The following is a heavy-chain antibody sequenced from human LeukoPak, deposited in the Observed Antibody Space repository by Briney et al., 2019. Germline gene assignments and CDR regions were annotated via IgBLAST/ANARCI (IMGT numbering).Heavy chain of an antibody. V-gene: IGHV4-59*11. CDR1: GGSISSHD. J-gene: IGHJ4*02. CDR2: IYDSGST. CDR3: ARGRRGRYYDISRYNYFDY. Sequence: PSETLSLTCTVSGGSISSHDWGWIRQPPGKGLEWIGYIYDSGSTTYNPSLKSRVTILVDTSKDQVSLKLSSVTAADMAVYYCARGRRGRYYDISRYNYFDYWGQGTLVSVSS. D-gene: IGHD3-22*01.